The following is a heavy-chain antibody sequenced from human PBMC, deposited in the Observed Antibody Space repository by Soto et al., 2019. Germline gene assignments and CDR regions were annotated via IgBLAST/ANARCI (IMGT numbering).Heavy chain of an antibody. CDR1: GYTFTSYY. J-gene: IGHJ4*02. CDR2: INPSGGST. Sequence: ASVKVSFKASGYTFTSYYIHWVRQAPGQGLEWKGKINPSGGSTSYAQKFQGRVTMTRDTSTSTVYMELSSLRSEDTAVYYCARDHAIMITFGGVIASYYFDYWGQGTLVTVSS. V-gene: IGHV1-46*03. D-gene: IGHD3-16*02. CDR3: ARDHAIMITFGGVIASYYFDY.